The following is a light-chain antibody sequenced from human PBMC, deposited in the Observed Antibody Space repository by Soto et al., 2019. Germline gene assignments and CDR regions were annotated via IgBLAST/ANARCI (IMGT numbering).Light chain of an antibody. Sequence: DIQMTQSPSSLSASVGDRVTITCRASQSISSYLNWYQQKPGKAPKLLIYAASSLQSGVPSRFSGSGSGTDFTLTISRLQPEDFATYYCQQSYSTPGGFTFGPGTKVDIK. V-gene: IGKV1-39*01. CDR1: QSISSY. J-gene: IGKJ3*01. CDR3: QQSYSTPGGFT. CDR2: AAS.